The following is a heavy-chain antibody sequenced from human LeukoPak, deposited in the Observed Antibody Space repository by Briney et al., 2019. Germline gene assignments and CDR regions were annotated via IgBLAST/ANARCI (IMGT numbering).Heavy chain of an antibody. Sequence: PGGPQRLYHVASGFTLTSYWKHWVRQTHGKGQVWASRINSDGSSTKCADSVKGRFTISRDNAKNTLYLQMISLRAEDPAVYYCASLDHVHDYWGQGTLVAVSS. CDR2: INSDGSST. V-gene: IGHV3-74*03. CDR3: ASLDHVHDY. J-gene: IGHJ4*02. CDR1: GFTLTSYW.